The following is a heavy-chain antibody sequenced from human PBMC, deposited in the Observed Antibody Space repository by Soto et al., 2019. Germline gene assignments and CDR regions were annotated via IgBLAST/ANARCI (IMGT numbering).Heavy chain of an antibody. D-gene: IGHD1-20*01. V-gene: IGHV4-39*01. Sequence: SETLSLTCAVSGASISGSYYYWAWLRQSPGKGPEWIGSVFYTGFTSYNPSLESRVSVSVDTSKSQFSLKLSAVTVADTAVYYCATSQKGYNWNYFDHWGQGALVTVSS. CDR3: ATSQKGYNWNYFDH. CDR1: GASISGSYYY. CDR2: VFYTGFT. J-gene: IGHJ4*02.